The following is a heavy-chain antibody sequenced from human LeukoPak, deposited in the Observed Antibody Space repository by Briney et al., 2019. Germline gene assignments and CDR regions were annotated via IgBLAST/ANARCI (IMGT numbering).Heavy chain of an antibody. CDR2: IWSDGSRQ. V-gene: IGHV3-33*01. J-gene: IGHJ5*02. CDR1: GFIFSSYA. Sequence: GSLRLSCAASGFIFSSYAMHWVRQAPGTGLEWVAVIWSDGSRQYYLDSVKGRFTISRDNSKNTLYLQMNSLRAEDTAVYSCARGVAQNGNPNYFDPWGRGTLVTVTS. D-gene: IGHD2-15*01. CDR3: ARGVAQNGNPNYFDP.